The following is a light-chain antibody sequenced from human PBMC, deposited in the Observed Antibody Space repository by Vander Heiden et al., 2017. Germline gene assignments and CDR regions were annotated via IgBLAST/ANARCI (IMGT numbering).Light chain of an antibody. J-gene: IGKJ4*01. CDR1: QGISNK. Sequence: PPSLPASVGDRGTITWRASQGISNKLDWYQQKPGKVPKFLIYDVSSLQSGVPSRFSGSGSGTDFTLTISSLHPEDLATYYCQQYNSFPLTFGGGTKVEIK. CDR3: QQYNSFPLT. CDR2: DVS. V-gene: IGKV1-16*01.